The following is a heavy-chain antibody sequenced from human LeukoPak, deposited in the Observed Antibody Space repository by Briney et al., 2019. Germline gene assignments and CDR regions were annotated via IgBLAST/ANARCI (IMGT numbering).Heavy chain of an antibody. Sequence: SETLSLTCTVSGGSISSGDYYWRWIRQPPGKGLEWIVYIYYSGSTYYNPSLKSRITISVDTSKNQCPLQLISVAPEATAVYYWVGEGGYGLFGYWGQGTVVGVSS. D-gene: IGHD5-12*01. CDR1: GGSISSGDYY. CDR2: IYYSGST. V-gene: IGHV4-30-4*03. J-gene: IGHJ4*02. CDR3: VGEGGYGLFGY.